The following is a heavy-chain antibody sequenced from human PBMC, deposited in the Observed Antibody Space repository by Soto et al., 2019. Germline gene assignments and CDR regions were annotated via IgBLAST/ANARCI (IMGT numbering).Heavy chain of an antibody. V-gene: IGHV4-59*01. D-gene: IGHD1-7*01. CDR1: GGSISSYY. Sequence: TETLSLTCTVSGGSISSYYWSWIRQPPGKGLEWIGYIYYSGSTNYNPSLKSRVTISVDTSKNQFSLKLSSVTAADTAVYYCARDRLELRAFDIWGQGTMVTVSS. CDR2: IYYSGST. J-gene: IGHJ3*02. CDR3: ARDRLELRAFDI.